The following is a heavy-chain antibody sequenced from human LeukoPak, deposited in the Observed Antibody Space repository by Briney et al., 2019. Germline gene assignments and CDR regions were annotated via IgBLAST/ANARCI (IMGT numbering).Heavy chain of an antibody. CDR3: ARGERDFDY. J-gene: IGHJ4*02. D-gene: IGHD1-26*01. Sequence: SQTLSLTCAVSGGSISSGGYSWSWIRQPPGKGLEWIGYIYHSGSTYYNPSLKSRVTISVDRSKNRFSLKLSSVTAADTAVYYCARGERDFDYWGQGTLVTVSS. V-gene: IGHV4-30-2*01. CDR2: IYHSGST. CDR1: GGSISSGGYS.